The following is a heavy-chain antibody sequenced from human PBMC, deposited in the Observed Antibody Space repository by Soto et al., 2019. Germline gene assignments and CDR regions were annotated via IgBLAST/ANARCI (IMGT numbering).Heavy chain of an antibody. D-gene: IGHD3-22*01. V-gene: IGHV1-69*13. CDR3: ARGHEYFYDSSGYKLEYLQH. Sequence: GASVKVSCKASGGTFSSYAISWVGQAPGQGLEWMGGMIPIFGTANYAQKFQGRVTITADESMRTAYMELSSLRSEDTAVYYCARGHEYFYDSSGYKLEYLQHWGEGTRVTVSS. CDR2: MIPIFGTA. CDR1: GGTFSSYA. J-gene: IGHJ1*01.